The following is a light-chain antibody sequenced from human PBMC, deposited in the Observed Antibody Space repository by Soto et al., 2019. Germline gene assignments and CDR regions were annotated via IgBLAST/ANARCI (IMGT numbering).Light chain of an antibody. CDR2: EGT. V-gene: IGLV2-23*01. Sequence: QSALAQPASVSGSPGQSITISCTGTSSDVGSYNLVSWYQQHPGKAPKLMIFEGTKRPSGVSNRFSGSKSGNTASLTISGLQAEDEGDYYCCSHAGSSTYVFGSGTKVTVL. CDR1: SSDVGSYNL. CDR3: CSHAGSSTYV. J-gene: IGLJ1*01.